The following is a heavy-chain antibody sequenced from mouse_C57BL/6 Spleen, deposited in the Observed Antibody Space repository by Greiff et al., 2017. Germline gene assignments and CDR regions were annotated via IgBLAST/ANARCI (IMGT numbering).Heavy chain of an antibody. CDR1: GYTFTSYW. V-gene: IGHV1-64*01. CDR2: IHPNSCST. CDR3: ARSRDGYYWFAY. Sequence: QVQLQQPGAELVKPGASVKLSCKASGYTFTSYWMHWVKQRPGQGLEWIGMIHPNSCSTNYNEKFKSKATLTVDKSSSTAYMQLSSLTSEDSAVYYCARSRDGYYWFAYWGQGTLVTVSA. D-gene: IGHD2-3*01. J-gene: IGHJ3*01.